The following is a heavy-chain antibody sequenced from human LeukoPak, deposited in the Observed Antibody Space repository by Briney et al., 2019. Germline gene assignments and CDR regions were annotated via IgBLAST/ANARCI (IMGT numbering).Heavy chain of an antibody. CDR2: IIPILGTG. Sequence: SVKVSCKASVGTFSSYTISWVRQAPGQGLEWMGRIIPILGTGNDAQKFQGRVTITADKTTSTAYTEMSSLRTEDTAVYYCSRDGTASMYFDYWGQGTLVTVSS. J-gene: IGHJ4*02. CDR3: SRDGTASMYFDY. D-gene: IGHD1/OR15-1a*01. CDR1: VGTFSSYT. V-gene: IGHV1-69*08.